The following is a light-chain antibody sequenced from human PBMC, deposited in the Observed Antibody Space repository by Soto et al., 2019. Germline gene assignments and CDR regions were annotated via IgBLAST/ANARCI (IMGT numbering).Light chain of an antibody. V-gene: IGLV2-23*01. Sequence: QSALTQPASVSGSPGQSTTISCSGSISDVGSSGPVSWYQHHPGQVPKLIIYEGSRRPSGVSSRFSGSKTGNTASLTITGLQAEDEANYYCCSYVGAGTYVFGTGTKVTVL. J-gene: IGLJ1*01. CDR2: EGS. CDR3: CSYVGAGTYV. CDR1: ISDVGSSGP.